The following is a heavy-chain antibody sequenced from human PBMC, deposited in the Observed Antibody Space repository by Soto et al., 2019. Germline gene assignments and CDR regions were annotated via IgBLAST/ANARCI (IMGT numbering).Heavy chain of an antibody. V-gene: IGHV4-61*01. CDR1: GGSVSGGSYY. Sequence: SETLSLTCTVSGGSVSGGSYYWNWIRQPPGKGLEWIGYIYHSGTANYNPSLKSRVTISVDTSKNQFSLRLTSVTAADTAVYYCAGDPDSHYNDSHASSYPWGQGTLVTVSS. CDR2: IYHSGTA. D-gene: IGHD4-4*01. CDR3: AGDPDSHYNDSHASSYP. J-gene: IGHJ5*02.